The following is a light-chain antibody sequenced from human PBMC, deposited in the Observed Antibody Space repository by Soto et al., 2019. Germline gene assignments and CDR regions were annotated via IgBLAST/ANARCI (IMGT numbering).Light chain of an antibody. V-gene: IGKV3-15*01. Sequence: EIVMTQSPATLSVSPGERAALSCGSGQIVSSNLSCYHQKPVQSPRXLVYRASTRATGIPARFSGSGSGTEFTLTIISLQAEDFAVYYCQQYSIWRTFGQGTKVDIK. CDR2: RAS. CDR3: QQYSIWRT. CDR1: QIVSSN. J-gene: IGKJ1*01.